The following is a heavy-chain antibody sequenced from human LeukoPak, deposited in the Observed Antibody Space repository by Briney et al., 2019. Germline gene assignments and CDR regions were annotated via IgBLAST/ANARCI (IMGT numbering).Heavy chain of an antibody. V-gene: IGHV4-39*01. CDR2: IYYSGST. CDR3: TRSNYDISTGYYNAFDI. J-gene: IGHJ3*02. D-gene: IGHD3-9*01. Sequence: SETLSLTCTVSGGSLSSSSYYWGWVRQPPGTGLGWVGRIYYSGSTYYNPSLKSRVTISVDTSKNQFSLKLSSVTAADTAVYYCTRSNYDISTGYYNAFDIWGQGTMVTVSS. CDR1: GGSLSSSSYY.